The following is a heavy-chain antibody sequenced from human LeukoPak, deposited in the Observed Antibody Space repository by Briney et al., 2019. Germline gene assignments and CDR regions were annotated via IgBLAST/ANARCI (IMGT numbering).Heavy chain of an antibody. CDR1: GDSVSSNSAA. J-gene: IGHJ5*02. CDR3: ARAPLGGSGWGVQKPNWFDP. V-gene: IGHV6-1*01. CDR2: TYYRSKWYN. Sequence: SQTLSLTCAISGDSVSSNSAAWNWIRQSPSRGLEWLGRTYYRSKWYNDYAVSVKSRITINPDTSKNQFSLQLNSVTPEDTAVYYCARAPLGGSGWGVQKPNWFDPWGQGTLVTVSS. D-gene: IGHD6-19*01.